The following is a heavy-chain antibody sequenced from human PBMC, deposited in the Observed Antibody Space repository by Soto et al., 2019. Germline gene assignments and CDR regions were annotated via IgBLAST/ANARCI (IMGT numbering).Heavy chain of an antibody. J-gene: IGHJ6*02. CDR2: IYHSGST. Sequence: SETLSLTCAVSGGSISSSNWWSWVRQPPGNGLEWIGEIYHSGSTNYNPSLKSRVTISVDKSKHQFSLKLISVTPAETAAYYSARLLGSGSTSLYYYGIDVYRQGSTATVS. CDR3: ARLLGSGSTSLYYYGIDV. V-gene: IGHV4-4*02. D-gene: IGHD1-26*01. CDR1: GGSISSSNW.